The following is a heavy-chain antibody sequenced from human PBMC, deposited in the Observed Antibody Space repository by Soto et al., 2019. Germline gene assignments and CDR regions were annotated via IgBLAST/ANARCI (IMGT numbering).Heavy chain of an antibody. CDR1: GGSISSYY. Sequence: SETLSLTCTVSGGSISSYYWSWIRQPPGKGLEWIGYIYYSGSTNYNPSLKSRVTISVDTSKNQFSLKLSSVTAADTAVYYCGKGELLAPYYFDYWGQGTLVTVSS. D-gene: IGHD1-26*01. CDR2: IYYSGST. CDR3: GKGELLAPYYFDY. J-gene: IGHJ4*02. V-gene: IGHV4-59*01.